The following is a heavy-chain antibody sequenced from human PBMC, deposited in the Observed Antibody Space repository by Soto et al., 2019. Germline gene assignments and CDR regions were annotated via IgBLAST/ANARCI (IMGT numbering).Heavy chain of an antibody. CDR1: GGSVSSGSYY. J-gene: IGHJ4*02. D-gene: IGHD6-19*01. CDR2: IYYSGST. CDR3: ARSSSGWYKGHPFLYFDY. Sequence: SETLSLTCTVSGGSVSSGSYYWSWIRQPPGKGLEWIGYIYYSGSTNYNPSLKSRVTISVDTSKNQFSLKLSSVTAADTAVYYCARSSSGWYKGHPFLYFDYWGQGTLVTVSS. V-gene: IGHV4-61*01.